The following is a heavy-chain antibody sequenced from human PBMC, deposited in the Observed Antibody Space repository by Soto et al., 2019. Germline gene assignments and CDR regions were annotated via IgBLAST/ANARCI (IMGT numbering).Heavy chain of an antibody. Sequence: GASVKVSCKSSGYAFTSYALHWVRQAPGQRLEWMGWINTDNGKTKYSQRFQGRVIITRDTSASTVYMELSSLRSEDTAVYYCVSAMDVWGQGTTVTVSS. V-gene: IGHV1-3*04. CDR3: VSAMDV. CDR2: INTDNGKT. J-gene: IGHJ6*02. CDR1: GYAFTSYA.